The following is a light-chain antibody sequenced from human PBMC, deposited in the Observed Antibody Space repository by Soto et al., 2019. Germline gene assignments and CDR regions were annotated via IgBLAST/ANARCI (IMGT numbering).Light chain of an antibody. CDR3: QQYEELPYT. V-gene: IGKV1-33*01. CDR1: QVMRNY. CDR2: DIS. Sequence: DITMTQSASSLSASVGDRVTITCQASQVMRNYLNWYRQKPGKAPELLIYDISTVEIGVPSRLGGSGSGTDITFTITGLQPEDIGTYFCQQYEELPYTCGQETKLEI. J-gene: IGKJ2*01.